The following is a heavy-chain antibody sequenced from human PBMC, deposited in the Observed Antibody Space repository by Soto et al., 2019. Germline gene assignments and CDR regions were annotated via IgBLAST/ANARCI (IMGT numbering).Heavy chain of an antibody. CDR2: ISGTGRNT. Sequence: EVPVLESGGGLAQPGGSLRLSCATSGFTFSRNGMSWVRQAPGKGLDWVSGISGTGRNTYYADSVKGRFTISRDNSKNTLFLQMNSLRVEDTAVYYCAKNGLSDSPSAIDSWGQGTLVTVSS. CDR1: GFTFSRNG. V-gene: IGHV3-23*01. J-gene: IGHJ4*02. CDR3: AKNGLSDSPSAIDS. D-gene: IGHD2-8*01.